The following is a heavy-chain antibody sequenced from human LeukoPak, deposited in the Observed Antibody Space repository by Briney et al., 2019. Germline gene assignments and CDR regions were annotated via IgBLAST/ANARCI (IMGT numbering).Heavy chain of an antibody. CDR1: GYTFTGYY. J-gene: IGHJ6*02. CDR2: INPNSGGT. Sequence: GASVKVSCKASGYTFTGYYMHWVRQAPGQGLEWMGRINPNSGGTNYAQKFQGRVTMTRDTSISTAYMELSRLRSDDTAVYYCARDYGAFWSGYEYYYYYGMDVWGQGTTVTVSS. CDR3: ARDYGAFWSGYEYYYYYGMDV. D-gene: IGHD3-3*01. V-gene: IGHV1-2*06.